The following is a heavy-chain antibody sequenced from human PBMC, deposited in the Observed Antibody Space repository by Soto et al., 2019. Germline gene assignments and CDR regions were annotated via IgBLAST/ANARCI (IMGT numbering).Heavy chain of an antibody. CDR1: SGSISSGGYS. D-gene: IGHD4-4*01. CDR3: ARKFTVTTGFDY. Sequence: SETLSLTCAVSSGSISSGGYSWSWIRQSPGKGLEWIGYISHSGSTYYNPSLKSRVTISVDTSKNQFSLKLSSVTAADTAVYYCARKFTVTTGFDYWGQGTLVTVSS. CDR2: ISHSGST. V-gene: IGHV4-30-2*05. J-gene: IGHJ4*02.